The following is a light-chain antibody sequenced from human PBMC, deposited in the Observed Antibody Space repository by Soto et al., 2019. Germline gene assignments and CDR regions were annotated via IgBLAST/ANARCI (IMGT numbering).Light chain of an antibody. V-gene: IGLV4-69*01. CDR2: VNSDGSH. J-gene: IGLJ2*01. CDR3: QTWGTGIVV. CDR1: SGHSNYA. Sequence: QPVLTQSPSASASQGASVKLTCTLSSGHSNYAIAWHQQQPEKAPRYLMKVNSDGSHNKGDGIPDRFSGSSSGAERYLTISSLQSEDEADYYCQTWGTGIVVFGGGTQLTVL.